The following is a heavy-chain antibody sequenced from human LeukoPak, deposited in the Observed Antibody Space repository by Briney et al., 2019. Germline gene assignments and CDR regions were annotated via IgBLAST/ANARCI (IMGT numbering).Heavy chain of an antibody. CDR2: IIVGSGNT. CDR1: RFTFTSSA. J-gene: IGHJ6*02. V-gene: IGHV1-58*02. D-gene: IGHD3-16*01. CDR3: PAGGSYGDWTYYYYGMDV. Sequence: VQVSCKVPRFTFTSSAMPWVRPARGQRLEWIEWIIVGSGNTNYAQKFQERVTIPRDMSTSTAYMQLSSLRSEDTAVYYCPAGGSYGDWTYYYYGMDVWGQGTTVTVSS.